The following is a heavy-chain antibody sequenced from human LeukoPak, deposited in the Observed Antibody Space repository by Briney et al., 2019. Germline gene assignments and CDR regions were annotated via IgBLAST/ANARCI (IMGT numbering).Heavy chain of an antibody. CDR1: GYTFTSYA. V-gene: IGHV1-3*04. CDR2: INTANGDT. J-gene: IGHJ4*02. D-gene: IGHD6-13*01. Sequence: GASVKVSCKASGYTFTSYAMHWVRQAPGQRLEWMGRINTANGDTRYSQKFQGRVTITRDTSANTAYMELSSLRSEDTAVYYCTRDDGSSWVLDYWGQGTLVTVSS. CDR3: TRDDGSSWVLDY.